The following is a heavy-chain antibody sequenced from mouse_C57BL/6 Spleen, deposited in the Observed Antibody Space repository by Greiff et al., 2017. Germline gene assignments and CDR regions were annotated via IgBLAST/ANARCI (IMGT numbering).Heavy chain of an antibody. CDR1: GYTFTSYW. Sequence: QVQLQQPGAELVRPGSSVKLSCKASGYTFTSYWMDWVKQRPGQGLEWIGNIYPSDSETHYNQKFKDKATLTVDKSSSTAYMQLSSLTSEDSAVYYCAREYYGNPFAYWGQRTLVTVSA. D-gene: IGHD2-1*01. J-gene: IGHJ3*01. V-gene: IGHV1-61*01. CDR3: AREYYGNPFAY. CDR2: IYPSDSET.